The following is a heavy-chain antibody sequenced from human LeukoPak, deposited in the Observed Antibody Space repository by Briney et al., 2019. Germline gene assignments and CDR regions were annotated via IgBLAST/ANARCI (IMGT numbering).Heavy chain of an antibody. CDR2: FDPEDGET. J-gene: IGHJ4*02. V-gene: IGHV1-24*01. Sequence: GASVKVSCKVSGYTLTELSMHWVRQAPGKGLEWMGGFDPEDGETIYAQKFQGRVTMTEDTSTDTAYMELRSPRSDDTAVYYCARYCSSTSCYGDFDYWGQGTLVTVSS. CDR3: ARYCSSTSCYGDFDY. D-gene: IGHD2-2*01. CDR1: GYTLTELS.